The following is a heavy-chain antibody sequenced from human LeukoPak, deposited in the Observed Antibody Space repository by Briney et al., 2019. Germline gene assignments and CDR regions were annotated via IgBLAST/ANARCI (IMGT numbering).Heavy chain of an antibody. CDR1: GGSISDYY. Sequence: SETLSLTCTLSGGSISDYYWSWIRQPPGKGLEWIGYIYYSGSTNYNPSLKSRVTISVDTSKNQFSLKLTSVTAAGTAVYYCARSTYGYSFDYWGQGTLVTVSS. CDR3: ARSTYGYSFDY. V-gene: IGHV4-59*01. CDR2: IYYSGST. D-gene: IGHD3-10*01. J-gene: IGHJ4*02.